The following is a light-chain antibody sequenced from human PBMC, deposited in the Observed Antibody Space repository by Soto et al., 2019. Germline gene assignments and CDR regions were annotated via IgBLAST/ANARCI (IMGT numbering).Light chain of an antibody. CDR1: HSVSSSY. CDR2: AAS. Sequence: EIVLTQSPGTLSLSPGERATLSCRASHSVSSSYLAWYQQKPGQAPRILIYAASNRATGIPDRFSGSGSGTDLTLNISRLETEDFAVYYCQQYSSSPPLTFARGTKVEIK. CDR3: QQYSSSPPLT. J-gene: IGKJ1*01. V-gene: IGKV3-20*01.